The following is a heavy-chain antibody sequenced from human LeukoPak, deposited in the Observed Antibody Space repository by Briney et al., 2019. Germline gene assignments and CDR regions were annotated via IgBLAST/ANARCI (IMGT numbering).Heavy chain of an antibody. J-gene: IGHJ4*02. D-gene: IGHD2-15*01. CDR2: INHSGST. CDR1: GGSFSGYY. CDR3: ARGRVVAPFDY. Sequence: PSEALSLTCAVYGGSFSGYYWSWIRQPPGKGLEGIGEINHSGSTNYNPALKSRVTISVDTSKNQFSLKLSSVTAADTAAYYCARGRVVAPFDYWGQGTLVTVSS. V-gene: IGHV4-34*01.